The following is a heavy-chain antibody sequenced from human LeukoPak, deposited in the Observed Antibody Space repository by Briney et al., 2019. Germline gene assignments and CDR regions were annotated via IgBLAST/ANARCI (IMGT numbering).Heavy chain of an antibody. CDR2: MFSGGST. CDR1: GGSISSSTFY. CDR3: ARHENYYVSSGPFDS. D-gene: IGHD3-22*01. Sequence: PSETLSLTYTVSGGSISSSTFYWGWIRQPPGKGLEWIGSMFSGGSTYYNPSLKSRVTISVDTSKNHFSLKLRSVTAADTAVYYCARHENYYVSSGPFDSWGQGTLVTVSS. V-gene: IGHV4-39*02. J-gene: IGHJ4*02.